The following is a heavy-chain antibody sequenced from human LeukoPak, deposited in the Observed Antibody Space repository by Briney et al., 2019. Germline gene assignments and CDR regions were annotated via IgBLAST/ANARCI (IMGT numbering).Heavy chain of an antibody. J-gene: IGHJ5*02. V-gene: IGHV4-34*01. D-gene: IGHD2-2*01. CDR1: GGSFSGYY. CDR3: ARGPDIVVAPAASGVWFDP. Sequence: SETLSLTCAVYGGSFSGYYWSWIRQPPWKGLEWIGEINHSGSTNYNPSLKSRVTISVDTSKNQFSLKLSSVTAADTAVYYCARGPDIVVAPAASGVWFDPWGQGTLVTVSS. CDR2: INHSGST.